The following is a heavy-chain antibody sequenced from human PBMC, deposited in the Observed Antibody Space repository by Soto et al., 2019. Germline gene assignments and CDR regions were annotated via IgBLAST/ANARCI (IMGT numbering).Heavy chain of an antibody. D-gene: IGHD6-6*01. J-gene: IGHJ4*02. CDR3: ARRSNSATPLDC. Sequence: GGSLRLSCAASGFTFSSSWMHWVRQPPGKGPVWVSGINGDGSRTSYADSVKGRFTISRDNAKNTLYLQVNSLRAEDTAVYYCARRSNSATPLDCWGQGTLVTVSS. CDR2: INGDGSRT. CDR1: GFTFSSSW. V-gene: IGHV3-74*01.